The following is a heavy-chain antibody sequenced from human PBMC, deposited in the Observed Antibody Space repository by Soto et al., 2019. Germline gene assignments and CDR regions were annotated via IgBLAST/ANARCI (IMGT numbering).Heavy chain of an antibody. CDR1: GYSFACYW. CDR2: IDPSDSQT. CDR3: ARQIYDSDTGPNFQYYFDS. D-gene: IGHD3-22*01. Sequence: GESMKISCKGSGYSFACYWITWVRQKPGKGLEWMGRIDPSDSQTYYSPSFRGHVTISVTKSITTVFLQWSSLRASDTAMYYCARQIYDSDTGPNFQYYFDSWGQGTPVTVSS. J-gene: IGHJ4*02. V-gene: IGHV5-10-1*01.